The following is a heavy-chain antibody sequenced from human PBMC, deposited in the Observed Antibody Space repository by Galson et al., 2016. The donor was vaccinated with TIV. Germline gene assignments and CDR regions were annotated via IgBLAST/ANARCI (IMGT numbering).Heavy chain of an antibody. J-gene: IGHJ4*02. D-gene: IGHD1-14*01. CDR2: IKDDGSDN. Sequence: SLRLSCAASGFAFSNYWMSWVRQAPGKGLEWVANIKDDGSDNNHVDSVWGRFTISRDNAKNSLFLQINSLRVEDTAVYYCAREIPGGTTDLDCWGQGTLVTVSS. CDR1: GFAFSNYW. CDR3: AREIPGGTTDLDC. V-gene: IGHV3-7*01.